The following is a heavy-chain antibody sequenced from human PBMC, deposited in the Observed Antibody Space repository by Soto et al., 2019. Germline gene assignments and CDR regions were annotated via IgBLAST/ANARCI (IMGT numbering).Heavy chain of an antibody. V-gene: IGHV4-59*08. D-gene: IGHD3-10*01. J-gene: IGHJ4*02. CDR3: ARYYGSGSYHFDY. CDR1: GGSISSYY. Sequence: SETLSLTCTVSGGSISSYYWIWIRQPPGKGLEWIGYIYYSGSTNYNPSLKSRVTISVDTSKNQFSLKLSSVTAADTAVYYCARYYGSGSYHFDYWGQGTLVTVSS. CDR2: IYYSGST.